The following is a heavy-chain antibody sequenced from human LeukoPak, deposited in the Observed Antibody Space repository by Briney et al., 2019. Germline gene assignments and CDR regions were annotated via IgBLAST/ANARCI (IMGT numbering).Heavy chain of an antibody. CDR1: GGSISSYY. D-gene: IGHD1-14*01. J-gene: IGHJ4*02. CDR3: ARDRPPGLTAS. Sequence: SETLSLTCTVSGGSISSYYWSWIRQPPGKGMEWIGDIHYSGNTKYNPSLRSRVTISVDTSKNQFSLKLNSVTAADTAVYYCARDRPPGLTASWGQGILVTVSS. CDR2: IHYSGNT. V-gene: IGHV4-59*01.